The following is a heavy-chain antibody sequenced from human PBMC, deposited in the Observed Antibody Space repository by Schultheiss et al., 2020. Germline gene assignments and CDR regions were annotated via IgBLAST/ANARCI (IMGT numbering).Heavy chain of an antibody. J-gene: IGHJ4*02. CDR2: IYHSGST. Sequence: SETLSLTCTVSGGSISSSSYYWGWIRQPPGKGLEWIGSIYHSGSTYYNPSLKSRVTISVDTSKNQFSLKLSSVTAADTAVYYCAREAPYSSSWYSYWGQGTLVTVSS. D-gene: IGHD6-13*01. CDR3: AREAPYSSSWYSY. CDR1: GGSISSSSYY. V-gene: IGHV4-39*07.